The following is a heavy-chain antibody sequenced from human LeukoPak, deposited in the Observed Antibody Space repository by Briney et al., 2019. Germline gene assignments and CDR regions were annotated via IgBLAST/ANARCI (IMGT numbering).Heavy chain of an antibody. D-gene: IGHD2/OR15-2a*01. CDR2: IRSDGSDT. CDR3: AKGPLLWD. CDR1: GFTFSDTW. J-gene: IGHJ4*02. Sequence: GGSLRLSCAASGFTFSDTWMHWVRQAPGEGLVWVSRIRSDGSDTRYAESVKGRFTISRDNAKNTLYLQMNSLRAEDTAVYYCAKGPLLWDWGQGTLVTVSS. V-gene: IGHV3-74*01.